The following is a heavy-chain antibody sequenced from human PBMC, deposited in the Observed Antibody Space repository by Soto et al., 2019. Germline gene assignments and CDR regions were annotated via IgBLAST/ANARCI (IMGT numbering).Heavy chain of an antibody. V-gene: IGHV3-23*01. CDR3: AKATPGRCTNGVCYHFDY. J-gene: IGHJ4*02. Sequence: GGSLRLSCAASGFTFSSYWMHWVRQAPGKGLVWVSAISGSGGSTYYADSVKGRFTISRDNSKNTLYLQMNSLRAEDTAVYYCAKATPGRCTNGVCYHFDYWGQGTLVTVSS. CDR2: ISGSGGST. CDR1: GFTFSSYW. D-gene: IGHD2-8*01.